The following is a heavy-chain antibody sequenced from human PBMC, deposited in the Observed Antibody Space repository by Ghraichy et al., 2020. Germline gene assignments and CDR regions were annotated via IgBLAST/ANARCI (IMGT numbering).Heavy chain of an antibody. CDR1: GYTFTSYG. CDR2: ISAYNGNT. V-gene: IGHV1-18*01. D-gene: IGHD6-19*01. CDR3: ARPYSSGWNPPYDDGMDV. Sequence: GESLNISCKASGYTFTSYGISWVRQAPGQGLEWMGWISAYNGNTNYAQKLQGRVTMTTDTSTSTAYMELRSLRSDDTAVYYCARPYSSGWNPPYDDGMDVWGQGTTVTVSS. J-gene: IGHJ6*02.